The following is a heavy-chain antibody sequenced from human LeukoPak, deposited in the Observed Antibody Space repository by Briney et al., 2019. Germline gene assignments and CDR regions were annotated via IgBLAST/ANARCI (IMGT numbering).Heavy chain of an antibody. CDR3: ARDPREVYYGMDV. CDR2: INPNSGGT. V-gene: IGHV1-2*02. CDR1: GYTFTGYY. J-gene: IGHJ6*02. Sequence: ASVKVSCKASGYTFTGYYMHWVRQAPGQGLEWMGWINPNSGGTNYAQKFQGKVTMTRDTSISTAYMELSRLRSDDTAVYYCARDPREVYYGMDVWGQGTTVTVSS.